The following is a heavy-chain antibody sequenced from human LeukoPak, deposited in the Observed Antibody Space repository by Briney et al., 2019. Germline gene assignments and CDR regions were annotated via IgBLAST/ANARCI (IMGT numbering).Heavy chain of an antibody. V-gene: IGHV3-53*01. CDR1: GFTVSSNY. CDR2: IYSGGTI. Sequence: AGGSLRLSCAASGFTVSSNYMAWVRQAPGKGLEWVSVIYSGGTIYYADSVKGRFTISRDNAKNSLYLQMNSLRAEDTALYYCARVEYYDFWSGIDYWGQGTLVTVSS. CDR3: ARVEYYDFWSGIDY. J-gene: IGHJ4*02. D-gene: IGHD3-3*01.